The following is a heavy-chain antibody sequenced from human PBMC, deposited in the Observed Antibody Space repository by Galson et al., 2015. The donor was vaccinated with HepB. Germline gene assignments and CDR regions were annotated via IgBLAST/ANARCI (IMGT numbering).Heavy chain of an antibody. CDR1: GFTFSSYA. D-gene: IGHD3-22*01. J-gene: IGHJ4*02. CDR2: ISYDGSNK. Sequence: SLRLSCAASGFTFSSYAMHWVRQAPGKGLEWVAVISYDGSNKYYADSVKGRFTISRDNSKNTLYLQMNSLRAEDTAVYYCASPDRPAQNYYFDYWGQGTLVTVSS. V-gene: IGHV3-30-3*01. CDR3: ASPDRPAQNYYFDY.